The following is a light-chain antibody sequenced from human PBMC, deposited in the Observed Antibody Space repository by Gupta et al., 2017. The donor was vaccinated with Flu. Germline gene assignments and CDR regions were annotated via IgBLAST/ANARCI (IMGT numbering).Light chain of an antibody. CDR2: DAA. Sequence: PAPQSLSPGDRKFRSSGASRGVKMYLAWYQQKPGQPPRLLMFDAAKRGAGIPDRFSGSGWGRDFTLTISTGEPEDFAVYYCQQRSCLPMSTFGQGTKL. CDR1: RGVKMY. V-gene: IGKV3-11*02. CDR3: QQRSCLPMST. J-gene: IGKJ2*01.